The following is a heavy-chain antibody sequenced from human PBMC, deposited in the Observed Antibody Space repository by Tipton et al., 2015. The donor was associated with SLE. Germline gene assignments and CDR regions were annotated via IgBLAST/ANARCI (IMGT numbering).Heavy chain of an antibody. J-gene: IGHJ4*02. CDR3: AKDRFSGYSSSWVDY. CDR2: ISGSGGST. D-gene: IGHD6-13*01. Sequence: GSLRLSCAASGFTFSSYAMSWVRQAPGKGLEWVSTISGSGGSTYYADSVKGRFTISRDNSKNTLYLQMNSLRAEDTAVYYCAKDRFSGYSSSWVDYWARERWSPSPQ. CDR1: GFTFSSYA. V-gene: IGHV3-23*01.